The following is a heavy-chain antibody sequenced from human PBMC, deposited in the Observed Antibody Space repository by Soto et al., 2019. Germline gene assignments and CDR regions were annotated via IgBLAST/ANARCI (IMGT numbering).Heavy chain of an antibody. CDR3: ARKMTARHNWFDP. V-gene: IGHV4-34*01. CDR1: GGSFSDYS. D-gene: IGHD6-6*01. J-gene: IGHJ5*02. Sequence: QVQLQQWGAGLLKPSETLSLTCAVYGGSFSDYSWTWIRQPPGKRLEWIGDINYSGNTNYNQSLKSRVTISLDTSKHQFSLKLSSVTAAETAVYFCARKMTARHNWFDPWGQGALVTVSS. CDR2: INYSGNT.